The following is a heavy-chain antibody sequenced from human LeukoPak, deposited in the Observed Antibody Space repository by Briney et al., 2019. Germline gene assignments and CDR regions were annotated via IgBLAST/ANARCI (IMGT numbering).Heavy chain of an antibody. CDR1: GFTFSSYA. Sequence: PGGSLRLSCAASGFTFSSYAMHWVRQAPGKGLEWVAVISYDGSNKYYADSVKGRFTISRDNSKNTLYLQMNSLRAEDTAVYYCARQPIIAAAGRCEYFQHWGQGTLVTVSS. CDR3: ARQPIIAAAGRCEYFQH. V-gene: IGHV3-30-3*01. J-gene: IGHJ1*01. D-gene: IGHD6-13*01. CDR2: ISYDGSNK.